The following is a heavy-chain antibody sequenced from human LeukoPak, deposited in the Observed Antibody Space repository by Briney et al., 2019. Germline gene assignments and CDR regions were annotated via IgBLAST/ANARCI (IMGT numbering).Heavy chain of an antibody. CDR2: VYYAGST. Sequence: SETLSLTCAVSGDSVSSDNFYWAWIRQPPGKALEWTGSVYYAGSTYYNPSLKRRVSISIDTSRNQFSLNLNSVTAADTAIYYCARELEYCGGDCHVYFDYWGQGTLVPVSS. CDR1: GDSVSSDNFY. CDR3: ARELEYCGGDCHVYFDY. D-gene: IGHD2-21*02. J-gene: IGHJ4*02. V-gene: IGHV4-39*07.